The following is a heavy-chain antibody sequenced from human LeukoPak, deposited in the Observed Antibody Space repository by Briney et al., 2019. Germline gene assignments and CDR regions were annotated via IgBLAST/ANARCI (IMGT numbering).Heavy chain of an antibody. CDR2: ISSSGSTI. V-gene: IGHV3-48*03. CDR1: GFTFSSYE. D-gene: IGHD2-2*02. J-gene: IGHJ6*03. CDR3: ARGGMRGKISYTYYYMDV. Sequence: GGSLRLSCAASGFTFSSYEMNWVRQAPGKGLEWVSYISSSGSTIYYADSVKGRFTISRDNAKNSLYLQMNSLRGEDTAVYYCARGGMRGKISYTYYYMDVWGKGTTVTVSS.